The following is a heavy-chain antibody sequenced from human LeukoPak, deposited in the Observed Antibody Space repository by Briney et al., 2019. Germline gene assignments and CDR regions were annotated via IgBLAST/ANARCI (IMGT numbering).Heavy chain of an antibody. Sequence: GGSLRLSCAASGFTFSSYDMHWVRQATGKGLEWVSAIGTAGDTYYPGSVKGRFTISRENAKNSLYLQMNSLRAEDTAVYYCARDYSSPGNFDYWGQGTLVTVSS. D-gene: IGHD6-13*01. J-gene: IGHJ4*02. CDR1: GFTFSSYD. CDR3: ARDYSSPGNFDY. CDR2: IGTAGDT. V-gene: IGHV3-13*01.